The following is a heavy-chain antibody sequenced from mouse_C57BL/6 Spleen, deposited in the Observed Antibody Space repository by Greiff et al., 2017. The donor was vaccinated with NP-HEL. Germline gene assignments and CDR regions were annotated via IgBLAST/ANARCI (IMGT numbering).Heavy chain of an antibody. CDR2: IYPGDGDT. V-gene: IGHV1-82*01. D-gene: IGHD1-1*01. CDR3: ARYDSNYGDY. Sequence: VQLQQSGPELVKPGASVKISCKASGYAFSSSWMNWVKQRPGKGLEWIGRIYPGDGDTNYNGKFKGKATLTADKSSSTAYMHLSSLTSEDSAFYFCARYDSNYGDYWGQGTTLTVSS. CDR1: GYAFSSSW. J-gene: IGHJ2*01.